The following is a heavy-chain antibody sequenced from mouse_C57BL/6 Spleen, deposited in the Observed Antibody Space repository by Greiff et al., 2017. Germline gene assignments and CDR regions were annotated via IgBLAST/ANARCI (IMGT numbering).Heavy chain of an antibody. CDR2: LYPGSGST. Sequence: VQLQQPGAELVKPGASVKMSCKASGYTFTSYWLTWVKQRPGQGLEWIGDLYPGSGSTNYNEKFKSKATLTVDTSSSTAYMQLSSLTSEDSAVYYCARSGNWDDYWGQGTTLTVSS. CDR3: ARSGNWDDY. J-gene: IGHJ2*01. CDR1: GYTFTSYW. V-gene: IGHV1-55*01. D-gene: IGHD4-1*01.